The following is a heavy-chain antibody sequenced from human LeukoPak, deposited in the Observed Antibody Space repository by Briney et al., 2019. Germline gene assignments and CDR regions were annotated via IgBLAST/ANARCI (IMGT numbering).Heavy chain of an antibody. CDR2: IGHDGRKI. D-gene: IGHD6-13*01. V-gene: IGHV3-30*02. CDR1: GFSFSSHG. CDR3: ARSREASAGTGSFDY. Sequence: GGSLRLSCAASGFSFSSHGMHWVRQAPGKGLEWVSFIGHDGRKINYADSVKGRFTISRDTSKNTLYLQMNSLTAEDTAVYYCARSREASAGTGSFDYWGQGTLVTISS. J-gene: IGHJ4*02.